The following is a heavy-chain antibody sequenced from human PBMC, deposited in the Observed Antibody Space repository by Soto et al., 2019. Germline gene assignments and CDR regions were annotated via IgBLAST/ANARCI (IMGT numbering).Heavy chain of an antibody. CDR1: GYSFTSYW. CDR2: IYPGDSDS. V-gene: IGHV5-51*01. D-gene: IGHD5-12*01. Sequence: GESLKISCKGSGYSFTSYWIGWVRQMPGKGLEWMGIIYPGDSDSRNSPSFQGQVTISADKSISTAYLQRSSLKASNTNMYDCGSSTLNYYYGMDVWGQGTMVTVSS. J-gene: IGHJ6*02. CDR3: GSSTLNYYYGMDV.